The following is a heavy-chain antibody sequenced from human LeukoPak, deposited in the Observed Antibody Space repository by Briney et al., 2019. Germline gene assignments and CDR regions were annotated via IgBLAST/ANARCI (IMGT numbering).Heavy chain of an antibody. D-gene: IGHD3-22*01. J-gene: IGHJ6*02. Sequence: SGTLSLTCTVSGGSITTYWWSWIRQPPGKGLEWIGYIYYSGSTNYNPSLKSRVTISVDTTKNQFSLKLSSVTAADTAVYYCARLAIPHYDSSGYYYYYYGMDVWGQGTTVTVSS. CDR2: IYYSGST. CDR3: ARLAIPHYDSSGYYYYYYGMDV. CDR1: GGSITTYW. V-gene: IGHV4-59*08.